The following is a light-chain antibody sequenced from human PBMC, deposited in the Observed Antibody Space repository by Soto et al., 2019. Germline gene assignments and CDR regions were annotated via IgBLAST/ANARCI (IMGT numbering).Light chain of an antibody. Sequence: DIQMTQSPSSLSASVGDRVTITCRASQGISNYIAWYQQKPGKAPKLLISAASTLQSVVPSRFSGSGSGTDFTLTISSLQPEDVATYSCKKYNSVPLFGPGTKVDIK. CDR1: QGISNY. CDR2: AAS. V-gene: IGKV1-27*01. J-gene: IGKJ3*01. CDR3: KKYNSVPL.